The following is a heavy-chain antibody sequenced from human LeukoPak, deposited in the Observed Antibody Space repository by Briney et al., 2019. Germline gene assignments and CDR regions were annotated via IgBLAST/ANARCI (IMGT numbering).Heavy chain of an antibody. CDR2: IYTSGST. V-gene: IGHV4-61*02. CDR3: ARQSYVSAAGPHFDY. CDR1: GGSISSGSYY. J-gene: IGHJ4*02. Sequence: SETLSLTCTVSGGSISSGSYYWSWIRQPAGKGLEWIGRIYTSGSTNYNPPLKSRGTISVDTSKNQFSLKLSSVTAADTAVYYCARQSYVSAAGPHFDYWGQGTLVTVSS. D-gene: IGHD6-13*01.